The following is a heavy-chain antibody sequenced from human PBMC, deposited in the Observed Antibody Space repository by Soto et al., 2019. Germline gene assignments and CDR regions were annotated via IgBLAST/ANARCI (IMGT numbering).Heavy chain of an antibody. CDR1: GGSIISYY. CDR3: ARMGGSSSPDWFDP. Sequence: SETLSLTCTVSGGSIISYYCIFIRHPACKGLEWIGRIYTSGSTNYNPSLKSRVTMSVDTSKNQFSLKLSSVTAADTAVYYCARMGGSSSPDWFDPWGQGTLVTVSS. V-gene: IGHV4-4*07. CDR2: IYTSGST. D-gene: IGHD6-6*01. J-gene: IGHJ5*02.